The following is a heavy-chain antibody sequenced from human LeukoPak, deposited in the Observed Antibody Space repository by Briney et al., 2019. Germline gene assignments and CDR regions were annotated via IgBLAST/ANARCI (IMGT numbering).Heavy chain of an antibody. J-gene: IGHJ6*03. D-gene: IGHD5-18*01. Sequence: GGSLRLSCAASGFTFSSYGMHWVRQAPGKGLEWVAVIWYDGSNKYYADSVKGRFTISRDNSKNTLYLQMNSLRAEDTAVYYCAKESGYSYGPYYYYYMDVWGKGTTVTVS. CDR1: GFTFSSYG. V-gene: IGHV3-33*06. CDR2: IWYDGSNK. CDR3: AKESGYSYGPYYYYYMDV.